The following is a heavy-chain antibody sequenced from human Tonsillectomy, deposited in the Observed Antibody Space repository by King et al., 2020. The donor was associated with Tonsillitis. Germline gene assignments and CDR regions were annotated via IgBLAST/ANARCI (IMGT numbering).Heavy chain of an antibody. D-gene: IGHD3-22*01. CDR1: GFILTGSV. CDR3: ARDAGAPYYYTSRGAFDT. CDR2: ITSSSSHI. Sequence: VQLVESGGGLIKPGRSLRLSCAASGFILTGSVMNWVRQAPGKGLEWVSSITSSSSHIYYADSVKGRFTTSRDNAKNSLFLQMNSLRAEDTAVYYCARDAGAPYYYTSRGAFDTWGQGTMVTVSS. J-gene: IGHJ3*02. V-gene: IGHV3-21*01.